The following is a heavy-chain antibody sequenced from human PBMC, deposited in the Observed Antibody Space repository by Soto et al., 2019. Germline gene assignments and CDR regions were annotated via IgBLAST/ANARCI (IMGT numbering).Heavy chain of an antibody. CDR3: ASDESAFDLIWWFDP. V-gene: IGHV1-46*01. J-gene: IGHJ5*02. CDR1: GYTFTSHW. D-gene: IGHD3-3*02. Sequence: QAQLAQSGAEMKKPVASVKISCKASGYTFTSHWMHWVRQVPGQGLEWIGVINPTGEKKSYARRLQGRLTLTTDTSIKTVYMELSSLRSDDTAIYYCASDESAFDLIWWFDPWGPGTLVTVSS. CDR2: INPTGEKK.